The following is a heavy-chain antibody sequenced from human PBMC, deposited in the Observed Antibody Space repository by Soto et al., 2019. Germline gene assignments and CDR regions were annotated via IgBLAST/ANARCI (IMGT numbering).Heavy chain of an antibody. CDR1: GNTLTSYD. D-gene: IGHD3-10*01. CDR2: INPNSGNI. CDR3: ARGRASGSYYLLDY. V-gene: IGHV1-8*01. J-gene: IGHJ4*02. Sequence: ASVKVSCKASGNTLTSYDINWVRQATGHGLEWMGWINPNSGNIGYAQKFQGRVTMTRDTAIRTAYMEVSRLRSDDTAVYYCARGRASGSYYLLDYWGQGTLVTVSS.